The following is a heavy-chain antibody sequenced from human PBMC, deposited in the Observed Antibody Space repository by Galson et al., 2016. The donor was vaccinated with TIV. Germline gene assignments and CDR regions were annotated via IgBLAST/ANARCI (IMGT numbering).Heavy chain of an antibody. CDR3: ARSRGYSYGYVDP. CDR1: GGTFNSYG. Sequence: SVKVSCKASGGTFNSYGISWVRQAPGQGLQWMGGIIPVFGTTKYSQDFQGRVAVTADESPGTAYMELSGLRFDDTAVYFCARSRGYSYGYVDPWGQGTLVTVSA. V-gene: IGHV1-69*13. J-gene: IGHJ5*02. CDR2: IIPVFGTT. D-gene: IGHD5-18*01.